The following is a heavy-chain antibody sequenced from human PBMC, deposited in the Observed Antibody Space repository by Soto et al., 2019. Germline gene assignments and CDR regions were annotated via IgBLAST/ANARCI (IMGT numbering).Heavy chain of an antibody. V-gene: IGHV1-2*04. CDR3: ARQTNGSNYFDY. CDR2: INPNSGGP. D-gene: IGHD1-7*01. J-gene: IGHJ4*02. Sequence: ASVNVSCKASGYTFTGYYMHWVRQAPGQGLEWMGWINPNSGGPHYAQKFQGWVTMTRDTSISTAYMELSRLRSDDTAVYYCARQTNGSNYFDYWGQGTLVTVSS. CDR1: GYTFTGYY.